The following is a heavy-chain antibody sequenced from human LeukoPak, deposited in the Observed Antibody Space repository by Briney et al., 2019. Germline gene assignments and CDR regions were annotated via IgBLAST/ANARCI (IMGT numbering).Heavy chain of an antibody. CDR1: GFTFSSYA. CDR2: INGSGGST. Sequence: GGSLRLSCAASGFTFSSYAMSWVRQAPGKGLEWVSAINGSGGSTCYADSVKGRFTISRDNSKNTLYLQMNNLRAEDTAVYYCANRDYGGRPRLWGQGTLVTVSS. D-gene: IGHD4-23*01. V-gene: IGHV3-23*01. CDR3: ANRDYGGRPRL. J-gene: IGHJ4*02.